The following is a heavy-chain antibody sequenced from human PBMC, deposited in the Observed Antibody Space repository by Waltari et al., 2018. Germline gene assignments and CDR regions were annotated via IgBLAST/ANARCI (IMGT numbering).Heavy chain of an antibody. Sequence: QVQLQESGPGLVKPSETLSLTCAVSGYSISSGYYWGWIRQPPGKGLEWIGSIYHSGSTDYNPSLKSRVTISVDTSKNQFSLKLSSVTAADTAVYYCARGGYSGYSGGFDPWGQGTLVTVSS. CDR3: ARGGYSGYSGGFDP. J-gene: IGHJ5*02. CDR1: GYSISSGYY. CDR2: IYHSGST. V-gene: IGHV4-38-2*01. D-gene: IGHD5-12*01.